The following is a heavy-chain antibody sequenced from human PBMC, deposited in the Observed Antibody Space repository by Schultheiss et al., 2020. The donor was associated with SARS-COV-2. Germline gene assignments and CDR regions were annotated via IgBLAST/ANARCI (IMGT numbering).Heavy chain of an antibody. CDR2: IYYSGST. CDR3: ARVSGYSYGYPYYYYYGMDV. CDR1: GGSFSGYY. D-gene: IGHD5-18*01. J-gene: IGHJ6*02. V-gene: IGHV4-34*01. Sequence: SQTLSLTCAVYGGSFSGYYWSWIRQPPGKGLEWIGYIYYSGSTYYNPSLKSRVTISVDTSKNQFSLKLSSVTAADTAVYYCARVSGYSYGYPYYYYYGMDVWGQGTLVTVSS.